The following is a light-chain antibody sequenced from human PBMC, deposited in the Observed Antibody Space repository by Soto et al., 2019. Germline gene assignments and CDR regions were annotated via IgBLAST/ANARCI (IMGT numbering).Light chain of an antibody. CDR2: AAS. CDR1: QSISSY. V-gene: IGKV1-39*01. CDR3: QQTYTTPLT. J-gene: IGKJ4*01. Sequence: DIPMTQSPSSLSASVGDRVTITCRASQSISSYLNWYQHKPGKAPNLLIYAASSLQSGVPSRFSGSGSGADFTLTISSLQPEDFATYYCQQTYTTPLTFGGGTKVEIK.